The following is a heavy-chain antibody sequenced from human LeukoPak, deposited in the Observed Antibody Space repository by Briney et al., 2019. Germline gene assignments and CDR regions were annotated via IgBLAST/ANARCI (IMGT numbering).Heavy chain of an antibody. Sequence: ASVKVSCKASGGTFSSYAISWVRQAPGQGLEWMGWINPNSGGTNYAQKFQGRVTMTRDTSISTAYMELSRLRSDDTAVYYCARDREIQLWHYWGQGTLVTVSS. J-gene: IGHJ4*02. CDR3: ARDREIQLWHY. V-gene: IGHV1-2*02. CDR2: INPNSGGT. D-gene: IGHD5-18*01. CDR1: GGTFSSYA.